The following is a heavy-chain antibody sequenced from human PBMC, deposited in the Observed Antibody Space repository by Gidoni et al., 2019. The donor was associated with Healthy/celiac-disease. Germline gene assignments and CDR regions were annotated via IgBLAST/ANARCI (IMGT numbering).Heavy chain of an antibody. CDR2: ISAYNGNT. CDR3: ARVPNRYCSSTSCYAFDI. J-gene: IGHJ3*02. D-gene: IGHD2-2*01. V-gene: IGHV1-18*01. Sequence: QVQLVQSGAEVKKPGASVKVSCKASGYTFTRYGISGVRQAPGQGLEWMGWISAYNGNTNYAQKLQGRVTMTTDTSTSTAYMELRSLRSDDTAVYYCARVPNRYCSSTSCYAFDIWGQGTMVTVSS. CDR1: GYTFTRYG.